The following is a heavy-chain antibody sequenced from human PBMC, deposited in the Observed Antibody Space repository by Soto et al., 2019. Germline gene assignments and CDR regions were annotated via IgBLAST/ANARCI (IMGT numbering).Heavy chain of an antibody. Sequence: EVQLVESGGGLVKPGESLRLSCTFTFSSYSLNWVRQAPGKGLEWVSSISSGSAYITYADSVKGRFTISRNNANNLLYQLTRSRGLDDSAVYYWTRDEGGRYDNGFNPCGQGTLCNVSS. J-gene: IGHJ5*02. CDR2: ISSGSAYI. V-gene: IGHV3-21*01. D-gene: IGHD1-26*01. CDR1: TFSSYS. CDR3: TRDEGGRYDNGFNP.